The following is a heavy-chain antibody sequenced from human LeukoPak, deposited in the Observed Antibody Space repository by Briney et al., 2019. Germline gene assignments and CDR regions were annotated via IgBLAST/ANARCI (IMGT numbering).Heavy chain of an antibody. CDR2: VSGSGGST. V-gene: IGHV3-23*01. J-gene: IGHJ3*01. D-gene: IGHD3-22*01. CDR3: AKGTPIVGAFDV. CDR1: GLSFNSYA. Sequence: GGSLRLSCEASGLSFNSYAMSWVRQAPGKGLEWVSGVSGSGGSTYYADSVKGRFTISRDKSKNTLILQMNSLRAEDTAVYYCAKGTPIVGAFDVWGQGTMVTVSS.